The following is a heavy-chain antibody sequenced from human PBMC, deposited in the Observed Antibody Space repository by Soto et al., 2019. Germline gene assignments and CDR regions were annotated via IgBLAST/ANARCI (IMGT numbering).Heavy chain of an antibody. Sequence: ASVKVSCKASGYTFTSYAMHWVRQAPGQRLEWMGWINAGNGNTKYSQKFQGRVTITRDTSASTAYMELSSLRSEDTAVYYCAREEATVVTLYAFDIWGQGTMVTVSS. D-gene: IGHD4-17*01. CDR3: AREEATVVTLYAFDI. V-gene: IGHV1-3*01. J-gene: IGHJ3*02. CDR1: GYTFTSYA. CDR2: INAGNGNT.